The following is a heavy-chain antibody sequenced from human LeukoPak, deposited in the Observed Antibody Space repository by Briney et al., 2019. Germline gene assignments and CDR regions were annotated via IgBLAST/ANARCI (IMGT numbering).Heavy chain of an antibody. CDR1: RFTFSNYW. V-gene: IGHV3-7*03. CDR3: AGGSDYGDPYPNDY. D-gene: IGHD4-17*01. CDR2: IKQDGSEK. J-gene: IGHJ4*02. Sequence: GGCLRLSCAASRFTFSNYWMSWLRQATGKALEWVPNIKQDGSEKYYVDSVKGRFTISRDNAKNSLYLQMNSLRAEDTAVYYCAGGSDYGDPYPNDYWGQGTLVTVSS.